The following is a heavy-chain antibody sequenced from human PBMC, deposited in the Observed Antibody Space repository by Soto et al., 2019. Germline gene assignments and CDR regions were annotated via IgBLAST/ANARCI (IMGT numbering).Heavy chain of an antibody. D-gene: IGHD3-10*01. Sequence: EVQLLESRGGLVQPGGSLRLSCAASGFTFSSYAMSWVRQAPGKGLEWVSAISGSGGSTYYADSVKGRFTISRDNSKNTLYLQMNSLRAEDTAVYYCAKGILWFGELDYWGQGTLVTVSS. CDR1: GFTFSSYA. V-gene: IGHV3-23*01. CDR2: ISGSGGST. J-gene: IGHJ4*02. CDR3: AKGILWFGELDY.